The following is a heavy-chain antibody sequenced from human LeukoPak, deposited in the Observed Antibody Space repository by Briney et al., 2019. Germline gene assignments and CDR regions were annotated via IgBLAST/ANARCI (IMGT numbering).Heavy chain of an antibody. CDR3: ARDDRIAAAGLPYYYYGMDV. D-gene: IGHD6-13*01. CDR1: GYSISSGYY. J-gene: IGHJ6*02. V-gene: IGHV4-38-2*02. Sequence: SETLSLTCTVSGYSISSGYYWGWIRQPPGKGLEWIGGIYHSGSTYYNPSLKSRVTVSVDTSKNQFSLKLSSVTAADTAVYYCARDDRIAAAGLPYYYYGMDVWGQGTTVTVSS. CDR2: IYHSGST.